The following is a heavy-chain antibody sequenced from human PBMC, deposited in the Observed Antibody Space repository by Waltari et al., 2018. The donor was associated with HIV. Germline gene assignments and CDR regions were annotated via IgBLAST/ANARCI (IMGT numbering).Heavy chain of an antibody. CDR1: GFTFSQYY. Sequence: EVQLVESGGGSVQPGGSLRLSCSASGFTFSQYYMHWVCQAPGKEVEYVSVINGNGATTYYADSGKGRVTISRDNSKNTVYLQMSSLRVEDTAVYYCVLDANRPLDYWGQGTLVSVSS. J-gene: IGHJ4*02. CDR2: INGNGATT. V-gene: IGHV3-64D*06. CDR3: VLDANRPLDY.